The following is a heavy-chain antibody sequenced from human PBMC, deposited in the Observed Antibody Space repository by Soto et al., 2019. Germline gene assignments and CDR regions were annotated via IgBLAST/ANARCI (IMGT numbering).Heavy chain of an antibody. V-gene: IGHV3-23*01. J-gene: IGHJ3*02. CDR3: AKSIVVVITTSDAFDI. CDR2: ISGSGGST. Sequence: GGSLRLSCAASGFTFSSYAMSWVRQAPGKGLEWVSAISGSGGSTYYADSVKGRFTISRDNSKNTLYLQMNSLRAEDTAVYYCAKSIVVVITTSDAFDIWGQGTMVTVSS. D-gene: IGHD3-22*01. CDR1: GFTFSSYA.